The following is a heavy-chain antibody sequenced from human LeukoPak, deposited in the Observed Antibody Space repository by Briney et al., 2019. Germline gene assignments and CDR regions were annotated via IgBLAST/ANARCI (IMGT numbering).Heavy chain of an antibody. D-gene: IGHD1-26*01. J-gene: IGHJ4*02. V-gene: IGHV3-21*06. CDR2: ISGSSTYV. CDR3: VRDRSGSYFGFFDF. Sequence: PGGSLRLSCVASGFTFNSYSMAWVRQAPGKGLEWVSSISGSSTYVHSADSVKGRLTVSRDNAKNSLFLQMNSLRAEDAGVYYCVRDRSGSYFGFFDFWGQGALVTVSS. CDR1: GFTFNSYS.